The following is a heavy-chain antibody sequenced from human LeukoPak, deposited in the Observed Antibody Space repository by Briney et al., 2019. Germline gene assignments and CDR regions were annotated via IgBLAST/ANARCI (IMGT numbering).Heavy chain of an antibody. CDR1: GFTFSSYW. CDR3: VYGDYGGGFDY. D-gene: IGHD4-17*01. CDR2: IKQDGSEK. J-gene: IGHJ4*02. Sequence: GGSLRLSCAASGFTFSSYWMNWVRQAPGKGLEWVANIKQDGSEKYYVASVKGRFTISRDNAKNSLYLQMNSLRAEDTATYYCVYGDYGGGFDYWGQGTLVTVSS. V-gene: IGHV3-7*03.